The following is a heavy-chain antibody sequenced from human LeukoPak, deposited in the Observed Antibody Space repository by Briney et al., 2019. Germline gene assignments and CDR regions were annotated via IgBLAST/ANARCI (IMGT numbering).Heavy chain of an antibody. CDR1: GGSINSSSYY. V-gene: IGHV4-39*01. D-gene: IGHD3-22*01. Sequence: SAPLSLPCTVSGGSINSSSYYWGGVRQPPGEGLGGIGGIYYSGSTYYNPSLKSRVTISVDTSKNQFSLKLSSVTAADTAVYYCARHPYYYDSSGTRRYFDYWGQGTLVTVSS. CDR2: IYYSGST. J-gene: IGHJ4*02. CDR3: ARHPYYYDSSGTRRYFDY.